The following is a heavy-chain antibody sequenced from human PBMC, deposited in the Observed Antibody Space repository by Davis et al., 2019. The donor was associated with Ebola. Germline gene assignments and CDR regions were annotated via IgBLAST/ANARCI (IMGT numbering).Heavy chain of an antibody. CDR3: ARGPSTGNSFSY. J-gene: IGHJ4*02. CDR2: ISSGSSYI. D-gene: IGHD6-13*01. CDR1: GFTFSSYW. V-gene: IGHV3-21*01. Sequence: GESLKISCAASGFTFSSYWMHWVRQAPGKGLEWVSSISSGSSYIYYADSVKGRFTISRDNSKNTLYLQMNSLRAEDTAVYYCARGPSTGNSFSYWGQGTLVTVSS.